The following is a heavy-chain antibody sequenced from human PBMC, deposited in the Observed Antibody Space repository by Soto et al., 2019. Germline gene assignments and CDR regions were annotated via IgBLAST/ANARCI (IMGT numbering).Heavy chain of an antibody. CDR2: ISSSSSYI. CDR1: GFTFSSYS. Sequence: GGSLRLSCAASGFTFSSYSMNWVRQAPGKGLEWVSSISSSSSYIYYADSVKGRFTISRDNAKNSLYLQMNSLRAEDTAVYYCARDNSYSQKFDYWGQGTLVTVSS. J-gene: IGHJ4*02. CDR3: ARDNSYSQKFDY. D-gene: IGHD6-13*01. V-gene: IGHV3-21*01.